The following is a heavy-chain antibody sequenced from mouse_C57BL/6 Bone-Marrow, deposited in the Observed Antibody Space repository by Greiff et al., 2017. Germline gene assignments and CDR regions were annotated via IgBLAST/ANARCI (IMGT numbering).Heavy chain of an antibody. CDR3: ARRFFMDY. CDR2: IDPSDSYT. Sequence: QVQLQQPGAELVMPGASVKLSCKASGYTFTSYWMHWVKQRPGQGLEWIGEIDPSDSYTNYNQKFKGKSTLTVDKSSSTAYMQLSSLTSEDSAVYYCARRFFMDYWGQGTSVTVSS. CDR1: GYTFTSYW. V-gene: IGHV1-69*01. J-gene: IGHJ4*01.